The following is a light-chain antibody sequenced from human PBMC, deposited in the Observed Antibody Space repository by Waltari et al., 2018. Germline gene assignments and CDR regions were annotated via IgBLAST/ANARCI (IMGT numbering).Light chain of an antibody. Sequence: TCRASRGSSNSLAWYQQKAGKAPKLLLSGAARLESGVPSRFSGSGSGTHYTLTISSLQTEDFATYYCQQYYTMWTFGQGTKVEVK. CDR3: QQYYTMWT. CDR2: GAA. J-gene: IGKJ1*01. CDR1: RGSSNS. V-gene: IGKV1-NL1*01.